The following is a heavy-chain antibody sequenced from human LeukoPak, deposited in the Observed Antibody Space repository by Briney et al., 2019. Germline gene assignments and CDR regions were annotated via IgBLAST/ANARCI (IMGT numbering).Heavy chain of an antibody. V-gene: IGHV1-69*05. D-gene: IGHD3-10*01. CDR1: GGTFSGYA. J-gene: IGHJ4*02. Sequence: ASVKVSCKASGGTFSGYAISWVRQAPGQGLEWMGGIIPIFGTANYAQKFQGRVTITTDESTSTAYMELSSLRSEDTAVYYCARDRSHYYGSGSYLPADYWGQGTLVTVSS. CDR3: ARDRSHYYGSGSYLPADY. CDR2: IIPIFGTA.